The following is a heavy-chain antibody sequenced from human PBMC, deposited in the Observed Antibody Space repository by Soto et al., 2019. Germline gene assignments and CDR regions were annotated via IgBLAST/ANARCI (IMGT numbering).Heavy chain of an antibody. D-gene: IGHD5-12*01. CDR2: INPNSGDT. CDR3: ARAGLTTLEMATTY. CDR1: GYTFTDYY. V-gene: IGHV1-2*02. Sequence: ASVKVSCKASGYTFTDYYMHWVRQSPGQGLEWMGWINPNSGDTKFPQKFQGRVIMTRDTSISTAYMELSRLTSDDTAVYFCARAGLTTLEMATTYWGQGTLVTVSS. J-gene: IGHJ4*02.